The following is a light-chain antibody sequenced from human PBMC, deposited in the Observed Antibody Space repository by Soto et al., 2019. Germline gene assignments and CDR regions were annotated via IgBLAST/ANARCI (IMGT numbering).Light chain of an antibody. CDR3: QQYKDYTPYT. Sequence: IHMPQSPSTLSPSVGDRVTITCRASQSVHNWLAWYQQKPGEAPILLIYDASTLQSGVPSRFSGSGTGTEFTLTIISLQPDDFATYFCQQYKDYTPYTFGQGTKLEIK. V-gene: IGKV1-5*01. CDR2: DAS. CDR1: QSVHNW. J-gene: IGKJ2*01.